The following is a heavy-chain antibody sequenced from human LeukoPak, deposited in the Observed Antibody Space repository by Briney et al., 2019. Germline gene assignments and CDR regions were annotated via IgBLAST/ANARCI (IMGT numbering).Heavy chain of an antibody. CDR1: GYTFTGYH. V-gene: IGHV1-2*06. CDR2: ISPSSGDI. Sequence: ASVKVSCKTSGYTFTGYHIHWVRQAPGQGLEWMGRISPSSGDINSAQNFQGRVTMTRDTSISTAYMELTGLTSDDTAVYYCARPFCSGPTCYASFDSWGQGTLVTVSS. CDR3: ARPFCSGPTCYASFDS. J-gene: IGHJ4*02. D-gene: IGHD2-2*01.